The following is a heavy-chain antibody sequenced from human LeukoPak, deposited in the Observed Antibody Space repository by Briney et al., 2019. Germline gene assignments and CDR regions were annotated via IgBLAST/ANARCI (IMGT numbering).Heavy chain of an antibody. CDR3: ARGGSVVVITGYDY. V-gene: IGHV4-39*01. Sequence: SETLSLTCTVSGGSISSSSYYWGWIRQPPGKGLEWIGSIYYSGSTYYHPSLKSRVTISVDTSKNQFSLKLSSVTAADTAVYYCARGGSVVVITGYDYWGQGTLVTVSS. CDR1: GGSISSSSYY. J-gene: IGHJ4*02. D-gene: IGHD3-22*01. CDR2: IYYSGST.